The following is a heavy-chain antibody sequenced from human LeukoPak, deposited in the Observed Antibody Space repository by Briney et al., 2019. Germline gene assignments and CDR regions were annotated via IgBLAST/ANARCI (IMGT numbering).Heavy chain of an antibody. CDR1: GYTFTGYY. CDR2: INPSSGGT. V-gene: IGHV1-2*02. CDR3: ARSAVPELFDY. Sequence: ASGNVSCKASGYTFTGYYMHWVRQAPGQGLEWMGWINPSSGGTNYAQKFQGRVTMTRDTSISTAYMELSRLRSDDTAVYYCARSAVPELFDYWGQGTLVTVFS. D-gene: IGHD1-14*01. J-gene: IGHJ4*02.